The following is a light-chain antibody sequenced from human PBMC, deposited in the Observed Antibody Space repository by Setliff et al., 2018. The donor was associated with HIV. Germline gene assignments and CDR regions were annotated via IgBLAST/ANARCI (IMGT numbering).Light chain of an antibody. V-gene: IGLV2-23*02. CDR3: SSYAGSDTWI. Sequence: LTQPASVSGSPAQSITISCTGSSSDIGDYESVSWYQQHPGEVPKLIIYDVTKRPSGISNRFSASKSGNTASLTISGLQAEDEARYYCSSYAGSDTWIFGGGTKVTV. CDR1: SSDIGDYES. CDR2: DVT. J-gene: IGLJ2*01.